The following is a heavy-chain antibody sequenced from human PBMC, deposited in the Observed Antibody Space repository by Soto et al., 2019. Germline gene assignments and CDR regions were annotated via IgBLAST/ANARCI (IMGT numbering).Heavy chain of an antibody. CDR1: GFTFSIYA. Sequence: QVQLVESGGGVFQPGRSLRVSCAASGFTFSIYAMHWVRQAPGTGLEWVAVISYDGTKTYYADYVKGRFTISRDNTKNTVELQMNSLRDEDTAVYYCAKARGPRREWVIDPFDNWGQGTLVTVSP. J-gene: IGHJ4*02. D-gene: IGHD3-3*01. CDR2: ISYDGTKT. CDR3: AKARGPRREWVIDPFDN. V-gene: IGHV3-30*18.